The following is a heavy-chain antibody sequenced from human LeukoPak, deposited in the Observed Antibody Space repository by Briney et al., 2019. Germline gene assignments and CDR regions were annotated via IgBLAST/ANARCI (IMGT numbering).Heavy chain of an antibody. Sequence: SQTLSLTCTVSGGSISSGGYYWSWIRQPPGKGLEWIGEINHSGSTNYNPSLKSRVTISVDTSKNQFSLKLSSVTAADTAVYYCAAPGDILTGYYTYWGQGTLVTVSS. CDR2: INHSGST. J-gene: IGHJ4*02. V-gene: IGHV4-30-2*01. D-gene: IGHD3-9*01. CDR3: AAPGDILTGYYTY. CDR1: GGSISSGGYY.